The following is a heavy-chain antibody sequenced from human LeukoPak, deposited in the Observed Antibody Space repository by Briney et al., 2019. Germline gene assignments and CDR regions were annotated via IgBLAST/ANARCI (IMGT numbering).Heavy chain of an antibody. D-gene: IGHD3-10*01. CDR1: GFTFSQDW. V-gene: IGHV3-7*01. J-gene: IGHJ6*03. CDR3: ARSGRGVDSFYFYMDV. CDR2: IKHDGSEKQDGSEK. Sequence: GGSLRLSCAASGFTFSQDWRSWVRQAPGKGRGWVANIKHDGSEKQDGSEKDYVDSVKGRFTISRDNAKNSLYLQMNSLRAEDTAVYYCARSGRGVDSFYFYMDVWGKGTTVTVSS.